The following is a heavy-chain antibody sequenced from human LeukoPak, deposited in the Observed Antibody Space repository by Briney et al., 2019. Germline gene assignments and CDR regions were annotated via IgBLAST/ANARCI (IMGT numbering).Heavy chain of an antibody. D-gene: IGHD1/OR15-1a*01. CDR2: IYYSGST. CDR3: ARETRDWFDP. V-gene: IGHV4-39*07. J-gene: IGHJ5*02. Sequence: SETLSLTCIVSGGSISSYYWSWIRQPPGKGLEWIGSIYYSGSTYYNPSLKSRVTISVDTSKNQFSLKLSSVTAADTAVYYCARETRDWFDPWGQGTLVTVSS. CDR1: GGSISSYY.